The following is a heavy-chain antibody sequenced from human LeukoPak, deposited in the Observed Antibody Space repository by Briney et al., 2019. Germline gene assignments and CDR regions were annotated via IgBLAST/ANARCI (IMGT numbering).Heavy chain of an antibody. J-gene: IGHJ6*03. V-gene: IGHV3-23*01. Sequence: PGGSLRLSCAASGFTFSSYAMSWARQAPGKGLEWVSAISGSGGSTYYADSVKGRFTISRDNSKNTLYLQMNSLRAEDTAVYYCGSGGYCSSTSCLPPYYYYMDVWGKGTTVTVSS. CDR2: ISGSGGST. CDR1: GFTFSSYA. D-gene: IGHD2-2*01. CDR3: GSGGYCSSTSCLPPYYYYMDV.